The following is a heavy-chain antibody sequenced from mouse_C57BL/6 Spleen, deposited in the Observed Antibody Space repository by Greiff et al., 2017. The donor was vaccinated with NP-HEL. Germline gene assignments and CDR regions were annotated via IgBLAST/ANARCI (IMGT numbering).Heavy chain of an antibody. Sequence: VQLQQPGAELVKPGASVKLSCKASGYTFTSYWITWVKQRPGQGLEWIGDIYPGSGSTNYTEKFKSKATLTVDTSSSTAYMQLSSLTSEDSAGYYCARAWGYDGGDWGQGTTLTVSS. V-gene: IGHV1-55*01. D-gene: IGHD2-2*01. J-gene: IGHJ2*01. CDR1: GYTFTSYW. CDR3: ARAWGYDGGD. CDR2: IYPGSGST.